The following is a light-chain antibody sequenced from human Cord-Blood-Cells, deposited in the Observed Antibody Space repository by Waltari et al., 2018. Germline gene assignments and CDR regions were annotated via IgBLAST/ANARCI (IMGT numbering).Light chain of an antibody. V-gene: IGLV2-23*01. CDR3: CSYAGSSTYV. CDR1: SSGVGRYNL. CDR2: EGS. J-gene: IGLJ3*02. Sequence: QSALTQPASVSGSPGQAITIPRPGTSSGVGRYNLGSWYQQHPGKAPKLMIYEGSKRPSGVSNRFSGSKSGNTASLTISGLQAEDEADYYCCSYAGSSTYVFGGGTKLTVL.